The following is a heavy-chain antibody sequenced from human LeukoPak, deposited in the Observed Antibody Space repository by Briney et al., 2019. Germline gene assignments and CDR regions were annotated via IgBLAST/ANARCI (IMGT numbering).Heavy chain of an antibody. J-gene: IGHJ4*02. D-gene: IGHD4-17*01. CDR2: INPDSGGT. CDR1: GYTFTGYY. CDR3: ARELGYGDTRGEL. Sequence: ASVKVSCKASGYTFTGYYIHWVRQDPGQGLECMGWINPDSGGTYYVQKFQGRVTMTRDTSISAAYMELSRLRSDDTAVYYCARELGYGDTRGELWGQGTLVTVSS. V-gene: IGHV1-2*02.